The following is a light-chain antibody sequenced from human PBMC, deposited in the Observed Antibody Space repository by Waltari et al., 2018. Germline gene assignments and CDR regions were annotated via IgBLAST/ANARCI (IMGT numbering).Light chain of an antibody. CDR3: YSYAGTYTRL. J-gene: IGLJ2*01. Sequence: QSALTQPRPVSGSPGQSVTISCTGTSNDVGAYNYVPWYQQHPGKAPKVIISDVSKRSSGVPERFSASKSGNTASLTISGLQSDDEADYYCYSYAGTYTRLFGGGTRLTVL. CDR1: SNDVGAYNY. V-gene: IGLV2-11*01. CDR2: DVS.